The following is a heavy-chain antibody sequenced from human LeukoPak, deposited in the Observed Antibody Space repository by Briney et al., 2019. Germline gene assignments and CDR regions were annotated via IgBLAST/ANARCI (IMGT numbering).Heavy chain of an antibody. Sequence: GGSLRLSCAASGFTLSSYWMSWVRQAPRKGLEWVASIKQDGSEKYYVDSVKGRFAISIDNAKNSLYLQMNSLRAEDTAVYYCARDGDVSGYSDWGQGTLVTVSS. V-gene: IGHV3-7*01. CDR3: ARDGDVSGYSD. J-gene: IGHJ4*02. D-gene: IGHD3-22*01. CDR1: GFTLSSYW. CDR2: IKQDGSEK.